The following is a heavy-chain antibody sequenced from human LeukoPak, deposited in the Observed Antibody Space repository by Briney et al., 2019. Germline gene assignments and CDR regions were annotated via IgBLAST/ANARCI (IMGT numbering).Heavy chain of an antibody. D-gene: IGHD1-7*01. V-gene: IGHV4-34*01. Sequence: SETLSLTCAVYGGSFSGYYWSWIRKPPGKGLEWIGEINHSGSTNYNPSLKSRVTISVDTSKNQFSLKLSSVTAADAAVYYCARATTSSFDYWGQGTLVTVSS. J-gene: IGHJ4*02. CDR1: GGSFSGYY. CDR3: ARATTSSFDY. CDR2: INHSGST.